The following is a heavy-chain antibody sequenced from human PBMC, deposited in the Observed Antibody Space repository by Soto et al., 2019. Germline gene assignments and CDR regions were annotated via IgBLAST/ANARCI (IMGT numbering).Heavy chain of an antibody. J-gene: IGHJ2*01. D-gene: IGHD6-19*01. CDR2: ISSSSSYI. CDR3: ARDPHSSGWYAAESGYFDL. CDR1: GFTFSSYS. V-gene: IGHV3-21*01. Sequence: EVQLVESGGGLVKPGGSLRLSCAASGFTFSSYSMNWVRQAPGKGLEWVSSISSSSSYIYYADSVKGRFTISRDNAXNXLXXQMNSLRAEDTAVYYCARDPHSSGWYAAESGYFDLWGRGTLVTVSS.